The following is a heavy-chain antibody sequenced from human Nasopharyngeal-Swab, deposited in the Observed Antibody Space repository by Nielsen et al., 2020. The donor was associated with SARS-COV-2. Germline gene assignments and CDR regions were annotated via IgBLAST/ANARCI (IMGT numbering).Heavy chain of an antibody. J-gene: IGHJ6*02. Sequence: WVRQAPGQGLEWMGWISAYNGNTNYAQKLQGRVTMTTDTSTSTAYMELRSLRSDDTAVYYCERDGYSSSSVYYYYYYGMDVWGQGTTVTVSS. D-gene: IGHD6-6*01. CDR3: ERDGYSSSSVYYYYYYGMDV. V-gene: IGHV1-18*01. CDR2: ISAYNGNT.